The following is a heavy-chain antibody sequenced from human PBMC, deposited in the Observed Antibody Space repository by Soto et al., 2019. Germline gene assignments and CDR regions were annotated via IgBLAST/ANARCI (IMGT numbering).Heavy chain of an antibody. CDR2: ISGYNGNT. D-gene: IGHD5-12*01. V-gene: IGHV1-18*01. CDR1: GYTFTSYG. CDR3: ARDTVRYSGYDSSYYWLDH. Sequence: ASVKVSCKASGYTFTSYGISWMRQAPGQGLEWMGWISGYNGNTNYAQKLQGRVTMTTDTSTSTAYMELRSLRSDDTAVFYCARDTVRYSGYDSSYYWLDHWGQGTLVTVSS. J-gene: IGHJ5*02.